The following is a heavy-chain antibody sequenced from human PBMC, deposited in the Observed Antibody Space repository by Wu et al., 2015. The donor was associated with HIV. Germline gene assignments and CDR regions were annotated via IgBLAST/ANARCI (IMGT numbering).Heavy chain of an antibody. J-gene: IGHJ3*02. Sequence: QVQLVQSGPEVKKPGASVRVSCKASGYSLSDHYIHWLRQAPGQGLEWMGWLNPNINGRDYAQKFQGRVTMTRDTSLNTAYMELTGLRSDDTAVYYCARVRSDYGGNSVRAFDIWGQGTMVTVSS. CDR2: LNPNINGR. CDR3: ARVRSDYGGNSVRAFDI. D-gene: IGHD4-23*01. CDR1: GYSLSDHY. V-gene: IGHV1-2*02.